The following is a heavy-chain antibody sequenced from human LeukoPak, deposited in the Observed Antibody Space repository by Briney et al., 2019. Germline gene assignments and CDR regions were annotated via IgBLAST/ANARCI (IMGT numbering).Heavy chain of an antibody. CDR1: GFTFSSYA. V-gene: IGHV3-30*04. J-gene: IGHJ4*02. Sequence: GGSLRLSCAASGFTFSSYAMHWVRQAPGKGLEWVAVISYDGSNKYYADSVKGRFTISRDNSKNTLYLQMNSLRAGDTAVYYCARDCIAVAGCFDYWGQGTLVTVSS. D-gene: IGHD6-19*01. CDR3: ARDCIAVAGCFDY. CDR2: ISYDGSNK.